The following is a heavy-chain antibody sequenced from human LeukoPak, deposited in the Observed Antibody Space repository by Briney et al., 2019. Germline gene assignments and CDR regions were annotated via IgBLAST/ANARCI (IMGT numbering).Heavy chain of an antibody. CDR1: GGTFSSYA. V-gene: IGHV1-69*05. D-gene: IGHD1-26*01. J-gene: IGHJ4*02. Sequence: ASVKVSCTASGGTFSSYAISWVRQAPGQGLEWMGGIIPIFGTANYAQKFQGRVTITTDESTSTAYMELSSLRSEDTAVYYCARSGSYWGGYFDYWGKGTLVTVSS. CDR2: IIPIFGTA. CDR3: ARSGSYWGGYFDY.